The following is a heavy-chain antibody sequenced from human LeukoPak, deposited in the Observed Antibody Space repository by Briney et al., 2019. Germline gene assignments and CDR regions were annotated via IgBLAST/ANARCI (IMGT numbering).Heavy chain of an antibody. CDR1: GGSFSGYY. V-gene: IGHV4-34*01. D-gene: IGHD5-12*01. CDR3: AREAFGDSGYDGDYNWFDP. CDR2: INHSGST. Sequence: PSETLSLTCAVYGGSFSGYYWSWLRQPPGKGLEWIGEINHSGSTNYNPSLKSRVTISVDTSKNQFSLKLSSVTAADTAVYYCAREAFGDSGYDGDYNWFDPWGQGTLVTVSS. J-gene: IGHJ5*02.